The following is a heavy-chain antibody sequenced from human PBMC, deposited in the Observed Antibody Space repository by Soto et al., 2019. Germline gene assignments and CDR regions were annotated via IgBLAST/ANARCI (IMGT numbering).Heavy chain of an antibody. CDR1: GYTFTGYY. CDR2: ISPNSGGT. CDR3: ARSLYCSGGSCSGGVNYYGMDV. D-gene: IGHD2-15*01. V-gene: IGHV1-2*04. Sequence: ASVKVSCKASGYTFTGYYMHWVRQAPGQGLEWMGWISPNSGGTNYAQKFQGWVTMTRDTSISTAYMELSRLRSDDTAVYYCARSLYCSGGSCSGGVNYYGMDVWGQGTTVTVSS. J-gene: IGHJ6*02.